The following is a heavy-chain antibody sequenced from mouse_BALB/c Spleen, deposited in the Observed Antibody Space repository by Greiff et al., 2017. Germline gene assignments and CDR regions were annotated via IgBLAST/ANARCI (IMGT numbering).Heavy chain of an antibody. CDR3: ARQRTSCAY. CDR2: ISSGGGST. J-gene: IGHJ3*01. CDR1: GFAFSSYD. V-gene: IGHV5-12-1*01. Sequence: EVQVVESGGGLVKPGGSLKLSCAASGFAFSSYDMSWVRQTPVKRLAWVAYISSGGGSTYYPDTVKGRFTISRANAKNTLYLQMSSLKSEDTAMYYCARQRTSCAYWGQGTLVTVSA.